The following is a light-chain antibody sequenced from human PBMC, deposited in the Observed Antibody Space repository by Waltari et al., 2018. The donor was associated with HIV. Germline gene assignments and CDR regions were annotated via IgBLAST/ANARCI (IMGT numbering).Light chain of an antibody. CDR3: ASWDDSLNGPV. CDR1: TSNIGRTT. Sequence: QSVLTQPPSASGTPEQRVTLSCSGSTSNIGRTTVTWFQQFPGPAPKVLIFGKNQRPSGVPARFSGSKSGTSASLAISGLQSEDEADYYCASWDDSLNGPVFGGGTKLTVV. J-gene: IGLJ2*01. V-gene: IGLV1-44*01. CDR2: GKN.